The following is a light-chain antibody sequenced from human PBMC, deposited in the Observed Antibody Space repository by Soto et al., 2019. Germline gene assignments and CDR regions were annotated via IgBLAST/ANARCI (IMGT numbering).Light chain of an antibody. V-gene: IGLV1-40*01. J-gene: IGLJ3*02. CDR3: QSYDSSLSGSV. CDR2: GNS. Sequence: PSVSGAPGQRVTISCTGSSSNIGAGYDVHWYQQLPGTAPKLLIYGNSNRPSGVPDQFSGSKSGASASLAITGLQAEDEADYYCQSYDSSLSGSVFGGGTKLTVL. CDR1: SSNIGAGYD.